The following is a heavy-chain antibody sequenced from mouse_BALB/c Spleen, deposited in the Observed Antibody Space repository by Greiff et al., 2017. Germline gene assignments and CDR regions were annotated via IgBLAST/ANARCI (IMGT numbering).Heavy chain of an antibody. V-gene: IGHV5-6-3*01. D-gene: IGHD1-2*01. CDR3: ARDLYGYGFDY. Sequence: EVQLVESGGGLVQPGGSLKLSCAASGFTFSSYGMSWVRQTPDKRLELVATINSNGGSTYYPDSVKGRFTISRDNAKNTLYLQMSSLKSEDTAMYYCARDLYGYGFDYWGQGTTLTVSS. J-gene: IGHJ2*01. CDR1: GFTFSSYG. CDR2: INSNGGST.